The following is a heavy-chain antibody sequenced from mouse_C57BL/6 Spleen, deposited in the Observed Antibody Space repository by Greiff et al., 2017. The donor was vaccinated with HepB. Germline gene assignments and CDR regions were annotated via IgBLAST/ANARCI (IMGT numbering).Heavy chain of an antibody. V-gene: IGHV1-82*01. Sequence: VQLQQSGPELVKPGASVKISCKASGYAFSSSWMNWVKQRPGKGLEWIGRIYPGDGDTNYNGKFKGKATLTADKSSSTAYMQLSSLTSEDSAVYFGARQVYGYDRGYYFDYWGQGTTLTVSS. CDR3: ARQVYGYDRGYYFDY. D-gene: IGHD2-2*01. J-gene: IGHJ2*01. CDR1: GYAFSSSW. CDR2: IYPGDGDT.